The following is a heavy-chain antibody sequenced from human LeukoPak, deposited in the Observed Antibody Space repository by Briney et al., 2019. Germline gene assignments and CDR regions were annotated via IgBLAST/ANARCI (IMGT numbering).Heavy chain of an antibody. Sequence: GESLKITCKGSGYSFTSYWIGWVRQLPGKGLERMGIIYPGDSDTRYSPSFQGQVTTSADKSFSTAYLQWSSLKASDTAMYYCARAGILTGITQFAPWGQGTLVTVSS. CDR3: ARAGILTGITQFAP. V-gene: IGHV5-51*01. D-gene: IGHD3-9*01. J-gene: IGHJ5*02. CDR1: GYSFTSYW. CDR2: IYPGDSDT.